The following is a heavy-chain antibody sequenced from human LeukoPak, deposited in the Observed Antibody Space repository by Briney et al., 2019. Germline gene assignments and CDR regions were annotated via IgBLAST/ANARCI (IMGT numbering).Heavy chain of an antibody. CDR2: ISSSSSYI. V-gene: IGHV3-21*01. Sequence: GGSLRLSCAASGFTFSSYSMNWVRQAPGKGLEWVSSISSSSSYIYYADSVKGRFTISRDNAKNSLYLQMNSLRAEDTAVYYCARDRGYSGYDFGLGYYYYGMDVWGQGTTVTVSS. CDR1: GFTFSSYS. J-gene: IGHJ6*02. D-gene: IGHD5-12*01. CDR3: ARDRGYSGYDFGLGYYYYGMDV.